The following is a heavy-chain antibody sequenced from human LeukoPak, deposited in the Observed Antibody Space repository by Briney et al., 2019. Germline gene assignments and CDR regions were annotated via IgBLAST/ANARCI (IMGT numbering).Heavy chain of an antibody. CDR2: IRQDGSEK. Sequence: GGSLRLSCAASGFTFSSYWMSWVRQAPGKGLEWVANIRQDGSEKYYVDSVKGRFTISRDNAKNSLYLQMNSLRAEDTAVYYCARLKWLVGYYYYYYMDVWGKGTTVTVSS. D-gene: IGHD6-19*01. V-gene: IGHV3-7*01. CDR1: GFTFSSYW. J-gene: IGHJ6*03. CDR3: ARLKWLVGYYYYYYMDV.